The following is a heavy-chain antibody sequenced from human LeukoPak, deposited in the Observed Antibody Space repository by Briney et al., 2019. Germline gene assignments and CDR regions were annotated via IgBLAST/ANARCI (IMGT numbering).Heavy chain of an antibody. D-gene: IGHD1-1*01. V-gene: IGHV4-31*03. CDR1: GGSISSGGYY. Sequence: SETLSLTCTVSGGSISSGGYYWSWIRQHPGKGLEWIGYIYYSGSTNYNPSLKSRVTISVDTSKNQFSLKLSSVTAADTAVYYCARDRYGSADYWGQGTLVTVSS. J-gene: IGHJ4*02. CDR3: ARDRYGSADY. CDR2: IYYSGST.